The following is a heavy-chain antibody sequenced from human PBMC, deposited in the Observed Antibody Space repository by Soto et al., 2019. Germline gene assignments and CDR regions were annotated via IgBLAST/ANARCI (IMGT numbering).Heavy chain of an antibody. D-gene: IGHD2-2*01. CDR3: ARGRIPSAIFDWFDP. V-gene: IGHV3-33*01. J-gene: IGHJ5*02. Sequence: PWGSLRLSCAASGFTFYRYGIHFFRHSPFKWLEWVAVIWSDGSTEYYADSVKGRLTISRDNSKNTMYLQMNSLRGEDTGVYYCARGRIPSAIFDWFDPWGQGTLVTVSS. CDR2: IWSDGSTE. CDR1: GFTFYRYG.